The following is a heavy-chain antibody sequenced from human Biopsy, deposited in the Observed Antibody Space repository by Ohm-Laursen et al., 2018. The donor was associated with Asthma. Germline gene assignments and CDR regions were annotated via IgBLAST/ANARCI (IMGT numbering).Heavy chain of an antibody. V-gene: IGHV3-11*06. J-gene: IGHJ4*02. CDR2: ISSSSSYT. D-gene: IGHD3-10*01. Sequence: SLRLSCAASGFTFSDYYMSWVRQAPGKGLEWVSYISSSSSYTNYADSVKGRFTISRDNAKNSLYLQMNSLRAEDTAVYYCARDWYGSGSRVYWGQGTLVTVSS. CDR3: ARDWYGSGSRVY. CDR1: GFTFSDYY.